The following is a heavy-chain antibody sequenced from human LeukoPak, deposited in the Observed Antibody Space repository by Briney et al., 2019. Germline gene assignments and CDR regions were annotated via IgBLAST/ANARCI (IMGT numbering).Heavy chain of an antibody. CDR2: ISSSGSTI. D-gene: IGHD3-22*01. J-gene: IGHJ4*02. CDR3: AREPAYYYDSSGYYSYFDY. CDR1: GFTSSDYY. Sequence: GGSLRLSCAASGFTSSDYYMSWIRQAPGKGLEWVSYISSSGSTIYYADSVKGRFTISRDNAKNSLYLQMNSLRAEDTAVYYCAREPAYYYDSSGYYSYFDYWGQGTLVTVSS. V-gene: IGHV3-11*01.